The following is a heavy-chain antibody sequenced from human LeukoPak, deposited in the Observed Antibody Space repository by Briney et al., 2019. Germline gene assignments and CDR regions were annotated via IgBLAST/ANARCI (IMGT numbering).Heavy chain of an antibody. V-gene: IGHV1-18*01. CDR3: ARGAGSSPQGVDY. CDR1: GYTFTNSD. J-gene: IGHJ4*02. CDR2: ISPYNGNT. D-gene: IGHD6-19*01. Sequence: GASVKVSCKASGYTFTNSDITWVRQAPGQGLEWMGWISPYNGNTNYAQKLRGRVTMTTDTSTSTAYMELRSLRSDDTAVYYCARGAGSSPQGVDYWGQGTLVTVSS.